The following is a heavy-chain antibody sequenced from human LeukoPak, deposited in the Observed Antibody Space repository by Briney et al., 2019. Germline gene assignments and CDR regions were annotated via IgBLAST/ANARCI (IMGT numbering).Heavy chain of an antibody. CDR3: ARGQSSFF. CDR1: GASISSYY. CDR2: IYYTGST. D-gene: IGHD6-13*01. J-gene: IGHJ4*02. Sequence: SETLSLTCTVSGASISSYYWSWIRQPPGKGLEWIGYIYYTGSTRYNPSLESRVTISIDTSKNQFSLKLSSVTAADTAVYYCARGQSSFFWGQGTLVTVPS. V-gene: IGHV4-59*01.